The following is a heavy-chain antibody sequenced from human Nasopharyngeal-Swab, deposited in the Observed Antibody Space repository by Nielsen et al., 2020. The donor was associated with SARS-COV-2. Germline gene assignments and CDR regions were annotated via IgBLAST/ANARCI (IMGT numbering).Heavy chain of an antibody. V-gene: IGHV3-33*01. CDR2: IWYDGSNK. CDR3: ARGSSGLPDY. CDR1: GFTFSSCG. Sequence: GESLKISCAASGFTFSSCGMHWVRQAPGKGLEWVAVIWYDGSNKYYADSVKGRFTISRDNSKNTLYLQMNSLRAEDTAVYYCARGSSGLPDYWGQGTLVTVSS. D-gene: IGHD3-22*01. J-gene: IGHJ4*02.